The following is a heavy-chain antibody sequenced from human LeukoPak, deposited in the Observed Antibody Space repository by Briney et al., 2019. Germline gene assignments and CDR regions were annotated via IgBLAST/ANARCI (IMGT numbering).Heavy chain of an antibody. Sequence: GGSLRLSCAASGFSFSSYYVNSVRQAPGKGLEWVSCISSSSTYIYYADSVRGRFAISRDNAKNSLYLQMNSLRAEDTAVYYCARGHVAFDYWGQGTLVTVSS. CDR1: GFSFSSYY. D-gene: IGHD5-12*01. CDR3: ARGHVAFDY. J-gene: IGHJ4*02. V-gene: IGHV3-21*01. CDR2: ISSSSTYI.